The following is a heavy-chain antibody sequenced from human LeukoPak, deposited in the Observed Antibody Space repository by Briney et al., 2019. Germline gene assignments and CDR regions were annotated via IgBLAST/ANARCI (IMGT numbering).Heavy chain of an antibody. CDR1: GFTFSSYW. CDR3: ARSGSDFDC. V-gene: IGHV3-7*01. CDR2: IKQDGSEK. D-gene: IGHD1-26*01. J-gene: IGHJ4*02. Sequence: SGGSLRLSCAASGFTFSSYWMSWVRQAPGKGLEWVANIKQDGSEKNYVDSVKGRFTISRDNAKNSQYLQINSLRVEDTAVYYSARSGSDFDCWGQGTLVSVSS.